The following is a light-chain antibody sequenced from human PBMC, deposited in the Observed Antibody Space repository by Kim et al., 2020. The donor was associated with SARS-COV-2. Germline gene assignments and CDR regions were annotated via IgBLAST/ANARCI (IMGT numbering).Light chain of an antibody. V-gene: IGKV1-12*01. CDR1: QGVSSW. J-gene: IGKJ4*01. Sequence: ASVGDRVTITCRASQGVSSWLAWYQQQPAKAPKFLLYAASSLHSGVPSRFSGRGSGTDFTLTISSLQPEDLATYYCQQANSFPLTFGGGTKVDIK. CDR3: QQANSFPLT. CDR2: AAS.